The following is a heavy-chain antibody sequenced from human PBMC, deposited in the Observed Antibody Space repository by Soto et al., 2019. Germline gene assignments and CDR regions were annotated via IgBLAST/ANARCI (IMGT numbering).Heavy chain of an antibody. Sequence: PGGSLRLSCAPSGLTVMNNYFSWVRQAPGKGLEWLSCLGGSGDSTYYADSVKGRFTISRDNSKNTVDLQMNSLRAEDTAVYYCVKRSGQSNGWGAFDIWGQGAMVTVSS. CDR1: GLTVMNNY. CDR3: VKRSGQSNGWGAFDI. D-gene: IGHD6-19*01. V-gene: IGHV3-23*01. CDR2: LGGSGDST. J-gene: IGHJ3*02.